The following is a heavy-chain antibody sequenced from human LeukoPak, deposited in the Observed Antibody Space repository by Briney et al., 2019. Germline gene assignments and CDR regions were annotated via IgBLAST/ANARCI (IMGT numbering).Heavy chain of an antibody. CDR1: GFTFSSYD. V-gene: IGHV3-13*01. D-gene: IGHD1-26*01. J-gene: IGHJ4*02. CDR2: IGTAGDT. CDR3: ARGYSGTEIDY. Sequence: GGSLRLSCAASGFTFSSYDMHWVRQATGKGLEWVSAIGTAGDTYYPGSVKGRFTISRENAKNSLYLQMNSLRAEDTAVYYCARGYSGTEIDYWGQGTLVTVSS.